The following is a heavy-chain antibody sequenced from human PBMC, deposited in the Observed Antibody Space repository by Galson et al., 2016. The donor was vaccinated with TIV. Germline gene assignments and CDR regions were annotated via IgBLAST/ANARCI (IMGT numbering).Heavy chain of an antibody. J-gene: IGHJ4*02. CDR1: GFRFNSFGTYG. V-gene: IGHV3-23*01. D-gene: IGHD4-17*01. CDR2: ISASGDDT. Sequence: SLRLSCAASGFRFNSFGTYGMNWVRQAPGKGLEWVSGISASGDDTYYADSVRGRFTVSRDNSENTLYLQMDSLRAEDTAAYYCAKVRLLDGDYRDYWGQGTLVIVSS. CDR3: AKVRLLDGDYRDY.